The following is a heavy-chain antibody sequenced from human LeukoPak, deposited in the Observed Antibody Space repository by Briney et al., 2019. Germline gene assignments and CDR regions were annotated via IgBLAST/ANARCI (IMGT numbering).Heavy chain of an antibody. CDR1: GYTFTSHY. Sequence: ASVKLSCKASGYTFTSHYLHWVRQAPGQGLEWMGTINPTAGSTTYAQKFQGRVTMTRDMSTRTVYMELSSLSSEDKAVYYCARAHVVGATPPGDYWGQGTLVTVSS. CDR3: ARAHVVGATPPGDY. V-gene: IGHV1-46*01. D-gene: IGHD1-26*01. CDR2: INPTAGST. J-gene: IGHJ4*02.